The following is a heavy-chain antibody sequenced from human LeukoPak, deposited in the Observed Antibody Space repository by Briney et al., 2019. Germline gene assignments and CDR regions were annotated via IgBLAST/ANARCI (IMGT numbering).Heavy chain of an antibody. CDR3: AKVRAAVPTLAKRNWFDP. CDR1: GYTFTSYD. CDR2: MNPNSGNT. J-gene: IGHJ5*02. V-gene: IGHV1-8*01. Sequence: ASVKVSCKASGYTFTSYDINWVRQATGQGLEWMGWMNPNSGNTGYAQKFQGRVTMTRNTSISTAYMELSSLRYEDTDVYYCAKVRAAVPTLAKRNWFDPWGQGTLVTVSS. D-gene: IGHD4-17*01.